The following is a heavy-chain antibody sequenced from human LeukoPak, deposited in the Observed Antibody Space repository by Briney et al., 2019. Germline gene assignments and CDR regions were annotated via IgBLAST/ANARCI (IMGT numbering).Heavy chain of an antibody. Sequence: SETLSLTCTVSGGSINSYYWSWIRQPAGKGLEWIGRIYTSGSTNYNASLKSRVTMSVDTSKSQFSLKLSSVTAADTAVYYCANQWLVPDAFDIWGQGTMVTVTS. CDR2: IYTSGST. D-gene: IGHD6-19*01. CDR3: ANQWLVPDAFDI. J-gene: IGHJ3*02. V-gene: IGHV4-4*07. CDR1: GGSINSYY.